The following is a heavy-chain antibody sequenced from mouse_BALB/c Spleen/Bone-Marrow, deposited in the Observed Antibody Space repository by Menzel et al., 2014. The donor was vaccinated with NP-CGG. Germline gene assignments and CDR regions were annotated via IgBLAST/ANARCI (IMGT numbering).Heavy chain of an antibody. D-gene: IGHD1-1*01. Sequence: VQLQQSGAELVRPGASVKLSCKASGYTFTSYWINWVKRRPGQGLEWIGNIYPSDSYTNYNQKFKDKATLTVDKPSSTAYMQLSSPTSEDSAVYYCTRYYGSSHWYFDVWGAGTTVTVSS. CDR3: TRYYGSSHWYFDV. CDR1: GYTFTSYW. J-gene: IGHJ1*01. V-gene: IGHV1-69*02. CDR2: IYPSDSYT.